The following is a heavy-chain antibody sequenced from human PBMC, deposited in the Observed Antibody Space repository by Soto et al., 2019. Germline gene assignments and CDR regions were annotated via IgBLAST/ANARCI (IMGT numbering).Heavy chain of an antibody. CDR1: GCTFSSYG. D-gene: IGHD5-12*01. V-gene: IGHV3-30*18. CDR2: ISYDGSNK. J-gene: IGHJ6*02. CDR3: AKDLGSDIVATIYRRYYYYYGMDV. Sequence: GGSLRLWWAASGCTFSSYGMHWVSQAPGKGLEWVAVISYDGSNKYYADSVKGRFTISRYNSKNTLYLQMNSLRAEDTAVYYCAKDLGSDIVATIYRRYYYYYGMDVWGQGTTVTVSS.